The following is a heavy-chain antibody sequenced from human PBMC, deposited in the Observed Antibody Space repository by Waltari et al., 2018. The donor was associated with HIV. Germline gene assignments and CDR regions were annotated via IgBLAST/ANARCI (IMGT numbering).Heavy chain of an antibody. CDR1: GFTFSNDG. Sequence: QVQLLKSGGGVVQPGGSLRLSCTASGFTFSNDGMHWVRQAPGKGRQWVAFTRYDGTNKDSVDSVKGRFIISRANTKTTLSLQMHSLRAEDADVYYCAKAPHHYDSSGPVYWGQGTLVTVSS. CDR3: AKAPHHYDSSGPVY. D-gene: IGHD3-22*01. CDR2: TRYDGTNK. V-gene: IGHV3-30*02. J-gene: IGHJ4*02.